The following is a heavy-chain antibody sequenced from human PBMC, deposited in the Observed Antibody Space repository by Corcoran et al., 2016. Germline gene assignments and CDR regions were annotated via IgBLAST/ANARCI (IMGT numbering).Heavy chain of an antibody. V-gene: IGHV3-33*01. D-gene: IGHD2-15*01. CDR1: GFTFNTYG. CDR3: ARIDCTGGSCRPYYYYGLDV. J-gene: IGHJ6*02. CDR2: IWYDGSIK. Sequence: QVQLVESGGGVVQPGRSLRLSCAASGFTFNTYGMNWVRQAPGKGPEWVAVIWYDGSIKYYADSVKGRFTISRDNSKNTLYLQMNSLRAESTDLYYCARIDCTGGSCRPYYYYGLDVWGQGTTVTVSS.